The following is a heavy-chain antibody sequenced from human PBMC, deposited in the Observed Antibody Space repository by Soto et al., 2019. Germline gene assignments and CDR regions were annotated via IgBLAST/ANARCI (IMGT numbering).Heavy chain of an antibody. CDR2: VYYSGTT. Sequence: QVQLHESGPGLVKPSQTLSLTCTVSGGSVSSGDSYWTWIRQAPGKGLEWVGHVYYSGTTYYNPSLKGRFTRAVDTPKNHFSLALGSVTAADTAVFFCAGGGLSGPPPPPHDSGGQGPLVPVPS. CDR1: GGSVSSGDSY. J-gene: IGHJ4*02. V-gene: IGHV4-30-4*01. D-gene: IGHD2-21*02. CDR3: AGGGLSGPPPPPHDS.